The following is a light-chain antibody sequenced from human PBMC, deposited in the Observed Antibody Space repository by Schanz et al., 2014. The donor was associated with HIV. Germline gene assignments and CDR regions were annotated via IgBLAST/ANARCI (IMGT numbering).Light chain of an antibody. J-gene: IGLJ2*01. Sequence: QSALTQSASVSGSPGQSITISCTGTSSDVGSYNLVSWYQQHPGKAPKLMIYEVSNRPSGVSNRFSGSKSGNTASLTISGLQAEDEADYYCCSYAGSSTLVFGGGTKLTVL. CDR3: CSYAGSSTLV. V-gene: IGLV2-23*02. CDR1: SSDVGSYNL. CDR2: EVS.